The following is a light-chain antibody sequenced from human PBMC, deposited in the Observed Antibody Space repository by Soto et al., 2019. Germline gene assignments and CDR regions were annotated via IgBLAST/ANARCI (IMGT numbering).Light chain of an antibody. Sequence: EIVMTQSPATLSVSPGESATLSCRASQSVSSSYLAWYQQKPGQAPRLLIYDASNRATGIPARFSGSGSGTDLTLTISSLEPEDFAVYYCQQYGSSPTFGQGTKVDIK. CDR3: QQYGSSPT. J-gene: IGKJ1*01. V-gene: IGKV3-20*01. CDR1: QSVSSSY. CDR2: DAS.